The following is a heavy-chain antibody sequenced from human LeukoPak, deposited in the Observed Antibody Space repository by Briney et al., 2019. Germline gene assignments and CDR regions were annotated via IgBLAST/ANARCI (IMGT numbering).Heavy chain of an antibody. V-gene: IGHV4-30-4*08. D-gene: IGHD3-10*01. Sequence: PSETLSLTCTVSGGSISSYYWSWIRQPPGKGLEWIGYIYYSGSTYYNPSLKSRVTISVDTSKNQFSLKLSSVTAADTAVYYCARVVDYYGSGSSNYFDYWGQGTLVTVSS. J-gene: IGHJ4*02. CDR3: ARVVDYYGSGSSNYFDY. CDR2: IYYSGST. CDR1: GGSISSYY.